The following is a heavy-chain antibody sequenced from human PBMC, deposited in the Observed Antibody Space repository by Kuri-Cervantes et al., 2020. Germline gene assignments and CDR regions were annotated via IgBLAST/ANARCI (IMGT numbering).Heavy chain of an antibody. CDR1: GFTFSNSA. CDR3: ARDGGRLRFLEWSYYYYMDV. V-gene: IGHV3-23*01. CDR2: ISGSGGST. Sequence: GGSLRLSCAASGFTFSNSAMSWVRQAPGKGLEWVSAISGSGGSTYYADSVKGRFTISRDNAKNSLYLQMNSLRAEDTAVYYCARDGGRLRFLEWSYYYYMDVWGKGTTVTVSS. D-gene: IGHD3-3*01. J-gene: IGHJ6*03.